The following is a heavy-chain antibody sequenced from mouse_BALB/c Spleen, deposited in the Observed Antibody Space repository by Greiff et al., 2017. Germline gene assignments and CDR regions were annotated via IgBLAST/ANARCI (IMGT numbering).Heavy chain of an antibody. CDR1: GFSLTSYG. V-gene: IGHV2-2*02. Sequence: VMLVESGPGLVQPSQSLSITCTVSGFSLTSYGVHWVRQSPGKGLEWLGVIWSGGSTDYNAAFISRLSISKDNSKSQVFFKMNSLQANDTAIYYCARKGGYGYAMDYWGQGTSVTVSS. D-gene: IGHD2-10*02. J-gene: IGHJ4*01. CDR2: IWSGGST. CDR3: ARKGGYGYAMDY.